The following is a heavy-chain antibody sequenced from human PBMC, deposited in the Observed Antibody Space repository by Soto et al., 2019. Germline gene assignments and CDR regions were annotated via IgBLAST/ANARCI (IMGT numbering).Heavy chain of an antibody. CDR2: ISAYNGNT. Sequence: GASVKVSCKASGYTFTSYGISWVRQAPGQGLEWMGWISAYNGNTNYAQKLQGRVTMTTDTSTSTAYMELRSLRSDDTAVYYCARDEGGSYFYYYYYGMDVWGQGTTVTVSS. CDR1: GYTFTSYG. J-gene: IGHJ6*02. V-gene: IGHV1-18*04. D-gene: IGHD1-26*01. CDR3: ARDEGGSYFYYYYYGMDV.